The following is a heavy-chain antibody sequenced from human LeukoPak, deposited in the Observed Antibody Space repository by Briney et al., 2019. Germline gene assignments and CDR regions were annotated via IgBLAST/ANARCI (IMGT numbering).Heavy chain of an antibody. V-gene: IGHV3-7*01. CDR3: ARDEPDY. CDR1: GFTFTDYW. J-gene: IGHJ4*02. CDR2: INQDGSVK. Sequence: TGGSLRLSCAAAGFTFTDYWMTLVRQAPGKGVEWVANINQDGSVKYYVDSVKRRFTISKHHAQNSLYLQMNSLRAEDTAVYYCARDEPDYWGQGTLVTVAS.